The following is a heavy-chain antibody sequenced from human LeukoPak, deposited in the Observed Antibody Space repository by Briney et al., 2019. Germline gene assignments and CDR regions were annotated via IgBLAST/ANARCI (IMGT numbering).Heavy chain of an antibody. CDR3: AKSFQSTSTFGSDF. CDR2: ISGSGGTT. J-gene: IGHJ4*02. CDR1: GFTFSSYA. Sequence: GGSLRLSCAASGFTFSSYAMTWVRQAPGKGLEWVSVISGSGGTTYYTDSVKGRFAISRDNSKNTLYLQMNTLRVEDTAVYYCAKSFQSTSTFGSDFWGQGTLVTVSS. D-gene: IGHD3-10*01. V-gene: IGHV3-23*01.